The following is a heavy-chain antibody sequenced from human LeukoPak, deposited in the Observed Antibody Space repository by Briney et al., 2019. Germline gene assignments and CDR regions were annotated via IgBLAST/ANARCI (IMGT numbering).Heavy chain of an antibody. J-gene: IGHJ3*02. V-gene: IGHV3-7*01. Sequence: GGSLRLSCAASGFTFSSYWMSWVRQAPGKGLEWVANIKHDGSEKYYVDSVKGRFTISRDNAKNSLYLQMNSLRAEDTAVYYCARPYDSSGYYYFDIWGQGTMVTVSS. CDR2: IKHDGSEK. D-gene: IGHD3-22*01. CDR3: ARPYDSSGYYYFDI. CDR1: GFTFSSYW.